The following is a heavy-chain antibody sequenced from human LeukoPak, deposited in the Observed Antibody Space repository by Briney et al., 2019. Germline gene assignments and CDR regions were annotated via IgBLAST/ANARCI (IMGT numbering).Heavy chain of an antibody. Sequence: QSGGSLRLSCAASGFTFSSYEMNWVRQAPGKGLEWVSAISGSGGSTYYADSVKGRFTISRDNSKNMLYLQMNSLRAEDTAVYYCAKDPIFTYYDNSGYWYYWGQGTLVTVSS. CDR3: AKDPIFTYYDNSGYWYY. CDR2: ISGSGGST. V-gene: IGHV3-23*01. D-gene: IGHD3-22*01. CDR1: GFTFSSYE. J-gene: IGHJ4*02.